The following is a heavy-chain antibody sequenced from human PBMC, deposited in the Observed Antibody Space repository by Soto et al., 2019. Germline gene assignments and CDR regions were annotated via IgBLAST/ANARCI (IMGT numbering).Heavy chain of an antibody. CDR3: ARQFDYDGRGYYYAY. CDR2: IIPIFGTA. J-gene: IGHJ4*02. Sequence: QVQLVQSGAEVKKPGSSVKVSCKASGGTFSRNDISWVRQAPGQGLEWMGGIIPIFGTANYAQKFVGRLTITAEESTSTAYKEVRSLRAEDTAEYYCARQFDYDGRGYYYAYWGQGTLVTISS. D-gene: IGHD3-22*01. V-gene: IGHV1-69*01. CDR1: GGTFSRND.